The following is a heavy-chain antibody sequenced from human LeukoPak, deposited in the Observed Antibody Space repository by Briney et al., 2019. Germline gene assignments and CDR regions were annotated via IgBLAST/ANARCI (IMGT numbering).Heavy chain of an antibody. CDR3: ARGLERRGYSGYDRNFDY. Sequence: SETLSLTCAVYGGSFSGYYWSWIRQPPGKGLEWIGKINHSGSTNYNPSLKSRVTISVDTSKNQFSLKLSSVTAADTAVYYCARGLERRGYSGYDRNFDYWGQGTLVTVSS. J-gene: IGHJ4*02. D-gene: IGHD5-12*01. V-gene: IGHV4-34*01. CDR1: GGSFSGYY. CDR2: INHSGST.